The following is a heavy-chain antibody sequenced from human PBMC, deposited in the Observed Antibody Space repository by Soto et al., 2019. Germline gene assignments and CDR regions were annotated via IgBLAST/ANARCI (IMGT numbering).Heavy chain of an antibody. CDR2: IHYSGST. CDR3: GRAWGHLYLGY. CDR1: GGSVSSTSYY. D-gene: IGHD3-16*01. Sequence: SETLSLTCTVSGGSVSSTSYYWTWIRQPPGKGLEWIGYIHYSGSTNYNPSLKSRVAMSVDTSKNHFSLNLSSVTAAATAVESCGRAWGHLYLGYLGQVARVTFCS. J-gene: IGHJ4*02. V-gene: IGHV4-61*01.